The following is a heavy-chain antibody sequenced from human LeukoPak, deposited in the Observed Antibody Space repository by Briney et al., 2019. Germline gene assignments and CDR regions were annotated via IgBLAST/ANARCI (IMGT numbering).Heavy chain of an antibody. Sequence: SETLSLTCTVSGGSISSSNNYWGWIRQPPGKGLQWIGTISYSGSPYYNPSLKSRVTISVDTSKNQFSLKLSSVTAADTAVYYCARIMVRGVIGAFDIWGQGTMVTVSS. V-gene: IGHV4-39*07. J-gene: IGHJ3*02. CDR2: ISYSGSP. D-gene: IGHD3-10*01. CDR1: GGSISSSNNY. CDR3: ARIMVRGVIGAFDI.